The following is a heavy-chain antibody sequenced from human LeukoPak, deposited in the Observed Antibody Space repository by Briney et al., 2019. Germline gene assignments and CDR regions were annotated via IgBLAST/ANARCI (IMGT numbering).Heavy chain of an antibody. CDR3: ASYASGYNWLRA. CDR2: IHPGSGDT. V-gene: IGHV1-2*02. J-gene: IGHJ5*02. CDR1: GHTFTAYY. D-gene: IGHD5-12*01. Sequence: ASVRVSCKASGHTFTAYYMHWVRQAPGQGLEWMGWIHPGSGDTKYAQKFQGRVTLTRDTSSSTAYMDLSGLRSDDTALYYCASYASGYNWLRAWGQGTQVTVSS.